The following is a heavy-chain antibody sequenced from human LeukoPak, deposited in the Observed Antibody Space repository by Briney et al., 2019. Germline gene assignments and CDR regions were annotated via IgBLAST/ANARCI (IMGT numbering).Heavy chain of an antibody. CDR2: ISNNGGT. CDR1: PGSMDSGLYY. Sequence: PSETLSLTCAVSPGSMDSGLYYWTWIRQPAGKGLEWIGRISNNGGTAYNPSLRSRVTITLDTSNNHLSLKVTSVTAADTAVYYCARETKGIYSPSWGLYDTYYYIDAWGKGTTVTASS. D-gene: IGHD5/OR15-5a*01. J-gene: IGHJ6*03. CDR3: ARETKGIYSPSWGLYDTYYYIDA. V-gene: IGHV4-61*02.